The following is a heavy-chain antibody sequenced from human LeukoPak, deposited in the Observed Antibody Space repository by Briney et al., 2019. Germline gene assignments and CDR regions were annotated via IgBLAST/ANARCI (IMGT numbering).Heavy chain of an antibody. V-gene: IGHV3-7*03. J-gene: IGHJ4*02. CDR1: GFTFSSYW. CDR3: ARRYFDY. CDR2: IKGEGSEK. Sequence: GGSLRLSCVASGFTFSSYWMSWVRQAPGKGLEWVANIKGEGSEKYYVDSVKGRFTISRDNAKNSLDLQMNSLRAEDTAVYYCARRYFDYWGQGTLVTVSS.